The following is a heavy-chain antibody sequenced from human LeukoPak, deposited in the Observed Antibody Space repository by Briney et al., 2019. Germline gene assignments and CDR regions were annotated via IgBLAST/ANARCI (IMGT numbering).Heavy chain of an antibody. J-gene: IGHJ6*02. Sequence: KASETLSLTCTVSGGSISTYYWSWIRQSPGKGLEWMGYIFYSGSTTYNPSLSSRVTISVDTSKNQFSLALSSVTAADTAVYYCARQGTSGSYLTGLDVWGQGTTVTVSS. D-gene: IGHD3-22*01. CDR2: IFYSGST. V-gene: IGHV4-59*08. CDR1: GGSISTYY. CDR3: ARQGTSGSYLTGLDV.